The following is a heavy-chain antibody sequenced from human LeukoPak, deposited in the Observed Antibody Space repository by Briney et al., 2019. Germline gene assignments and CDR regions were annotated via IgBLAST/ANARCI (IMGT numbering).Heavy chain of an antibody. V-gene: IGHV4-59*01. Sequence: SETLPLTCTVSGGSISSYYWSWIRQPPGKGLEWIGYIYYSGSTNYNPSLKSRVTISVDTSKNQFSLKLSSVTAADTAVYYCARDKFRGYFDYWGQGTLVTVSS. CDR3: ARDKFRGYFDY. D-gene: IGHD1-7*01. CDR1: GGSISSYY. J-gene: IGHJ4*02. CDR2: IYYSGST.